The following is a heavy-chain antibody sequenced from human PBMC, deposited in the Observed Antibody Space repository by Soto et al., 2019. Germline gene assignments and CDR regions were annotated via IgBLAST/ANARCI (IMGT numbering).Heavy chain of an antibody. CDR3: ARGIGYCSSINCYSSRRLRFDS. D-gene: IGHD2-2*01. CDR1: GGSFSGYY. Sequence: LSLTCAVYGGSFSGYYWTWIRQSPEKGLEWIGEVNHSGTTYYNPSLKTRVTISVHTPKNQFSLKMSSVTAADTAVYYCARGIGYCSSINCYSSRRLRFDSWGQGTLVTAPQ. J-gene: IGHJ4*02. V-gene: IGHV4-34*01. CDR2: VNHSGTT.